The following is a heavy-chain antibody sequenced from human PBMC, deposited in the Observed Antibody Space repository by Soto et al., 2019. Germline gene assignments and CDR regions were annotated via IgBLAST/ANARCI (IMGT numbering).Heavy chain of an antibody. CDR2: INPKSGGT. J-gene: IGHJ4*02. CDR3: ARGRGNSAVITTFDY. Sequence: QVQLVQSGAEVKKPGASVKVSCKASGYSFTDYHIHWVRQAPGQGLEWLGRINPKSGGTSTAQKFQGWVTMTTDTSISTASMELSSLRSEDTALYYCARGRGNSAVITTFDYWGQGTLVTVSS. D-gene: IGHD3-16*01. V-gene: IGHV1-2*04. CDR1: GYSFTDYH.